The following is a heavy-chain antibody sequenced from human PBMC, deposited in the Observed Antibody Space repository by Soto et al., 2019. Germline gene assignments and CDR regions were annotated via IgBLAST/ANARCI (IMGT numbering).Heavy chain of an antibody. CDR1: GYTFTGYY. V-gene: IGHV1-2*04. J-gene: IGHJ5*02. CDR3: ARGTGGTIFGVVISKGNWFDP. CDR2: INPNSGGT. Sequence: ASVKVSCKASGYTFTGYYMHWVRQAPGQGLEWMGWINPNSGGTNYAQKFQGWVTMTRDTSISTAYMELSRLRSDDTAVYYCARGTGGTIFGVVISKGNWFDPWGQGTLVTVSS. D-gene: IGHD3-3*01.